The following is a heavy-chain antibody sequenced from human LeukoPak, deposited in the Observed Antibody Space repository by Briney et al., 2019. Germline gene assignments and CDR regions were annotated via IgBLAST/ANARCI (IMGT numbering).Heavy chain of an antibody. CDR3: AREVGSPAVRSAFDL. CDR1: GFTFNTYT. D-gene: IGHD2-15*01. J-gene: IGHJ3*01. V-gene: IGHV3-30-3*01. CDR2: TSYDGSNK. Sequence: GGSLRLSCAASGFTFNTYTMHWVRQAPGKGLEWVAVTSYDGSNKYYADSVRGRFTISRDNSKNTLYLQMNSLRAEDTAVYYCAREVGSPAVRSAFDLWGQGTVVTVSS.